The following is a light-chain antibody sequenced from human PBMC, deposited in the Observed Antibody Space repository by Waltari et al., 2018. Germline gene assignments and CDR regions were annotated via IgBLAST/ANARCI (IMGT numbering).Light chain of an antibody. CDR3: QQYYAIPRT. CDR2: WAP. J-gene: IGKJ1*01. Sequence: DIVMTQSPDSLAVSLGERATINCRSSQTVLYSSNNKNYLAWYQQRPGQPPKLLIYWAPTRDSGVPDRFSGSGSGTDFTLTISSLLPEDVAVYYCQQYYAIPRTFGQGTKVEIK. CDR1: QTVLYSSNNKNY. V-gene: IGKV4-1*01.